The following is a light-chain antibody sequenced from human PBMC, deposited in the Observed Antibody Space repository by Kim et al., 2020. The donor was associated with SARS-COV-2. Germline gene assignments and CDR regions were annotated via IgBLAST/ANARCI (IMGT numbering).Light chain of an antibody. V-gene: IGLV2-14*01. CDR2: DVT. Sequence: QSALTQPASVSGSPGQSITISCTGTSSDVGSYNYVSWYQQHPGKAPKLIIYDVTKRPSGVSNRFSGSKSGNTASLTISGLQAEDESDYYCNSYTSSSTWVFGGGTKLTVL. CDR3: NSYTSSSTWV. CDR1: SSDVGSYNY. J-gene: IGLJ3*02.